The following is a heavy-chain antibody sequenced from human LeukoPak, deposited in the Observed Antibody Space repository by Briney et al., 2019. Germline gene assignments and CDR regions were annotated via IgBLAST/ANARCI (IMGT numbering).Heavy chain of an antibody. J-gene: IGHJ5*02. CDR2: FDPEDGET. D-gene: IGHD1-7*01. CDR3: ATKLRERPNWFDP. V-gene: IGHV1-24*01. CDR1: GYTLTELS. Sequence: ASVKVSCKVSGYTLTELSMHWVRQAPGKGLEWMGGFDPEDGETIYAQKFQGRVTMTEDTSTDTAYMELSSLRSEDTAVCYCATKLRERPNWFDPWGQGTLVTVSS.